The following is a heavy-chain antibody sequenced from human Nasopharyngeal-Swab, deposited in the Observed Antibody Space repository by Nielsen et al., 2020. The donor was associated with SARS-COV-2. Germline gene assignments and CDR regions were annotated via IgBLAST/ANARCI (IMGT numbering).Heavy chain of an antibody. CDR3: ASPRGYYDSSGAFDY. V-gene: IGHV3-11*04. D-gene: IGHD3-22*01. Sequence: GGSLRLSCAASGFTFSDYYMSWIRQAPGKGLEWVSYISSSGSTIYYADSVKGRFTISRDNAKNSLYLQMNSLRAEDTAVYYCASPRGYYDSSGAFDYWGQGTLVTVSP. CDR1: GFTFSDYY. J-gene: IGHJ4*02. CDR2: ISSSGSTI.